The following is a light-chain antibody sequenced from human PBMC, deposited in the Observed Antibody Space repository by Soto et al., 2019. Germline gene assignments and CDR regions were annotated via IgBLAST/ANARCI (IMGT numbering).Light chain of an antibody. CDR2: VNSDGSH. V-gene: IGLV4-69*02. CDR3: QTWGSGTVV. CDR1: SGHSSYA. J-gene: IGLJ2*01. Sequence: QLVLTQSTSASASLGASVKLTCTLSSGHSSYAIAWHQQQPEKGPRYLMKVNSDGSHSKGDGIPDRFSGSSSGPERYLTISSLQSEDEADYFCQTWGSGTVVFGGGTKLTVL.